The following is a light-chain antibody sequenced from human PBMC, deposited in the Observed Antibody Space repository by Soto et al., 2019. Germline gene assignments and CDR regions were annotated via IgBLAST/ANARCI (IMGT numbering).Light chain of an antibody. CDR2: EES. CDR1: QAVTNN. Sequence: EIHLSQSPCYRSALSGSTGTIAFRPSQAVTNNMAWYQQKPGQPPKLLIYEESTRATGVPARFSGSRSGTQFTLTISSLQPEDFAAYYCQQVKTYPRTFGGGTKVDIK. CDR3: QQVKTYPRT. V-gene: IGKV1-9*01. J-gene: IGKJ4*02.